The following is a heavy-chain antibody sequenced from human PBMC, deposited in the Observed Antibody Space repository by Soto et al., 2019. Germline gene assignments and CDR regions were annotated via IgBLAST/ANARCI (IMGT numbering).Heavy chain of an antibody. Sequence: ASVKVSCKASGYTFTSYAMHWVRQAPGQRLEWMGWINAGNGNTKYSQKFQGRVTITRDTSASTAYTELSSLRSEDTAVYYCARVAGYDSGFDYWGQGTLVTVSS. V-gene: IGHV1-3*01. CDR2: INAGNGNT. CDR1: GYTFTSYA. CDR3: ARVAGYDSGFDY. J-gene: IGHJ4*02. D-gene: IGHD5-12*01.